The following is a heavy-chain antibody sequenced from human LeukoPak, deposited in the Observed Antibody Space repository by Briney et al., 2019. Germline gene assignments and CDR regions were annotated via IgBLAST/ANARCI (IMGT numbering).Heavy chain of an antibody. CDR2: IYYSGST. V-gene: IGHV4-30-4*01. Sequence: SETLSLTCTVSGGSISSGDYYWSWIRQPPGKGLEWIGYIYYSGSTYYSPSLKSRVTISVDTSKNQFSLKLSSVTAADTAVYYCAREGALLWFGELYYYFDYWGQGTLVTVSS. J-gene: IGHJ4*02. D-gene: IGHD3-10*01. CDR3: AREGALLWFGELYYYFDY. CDR1: GGSISSGDYY.